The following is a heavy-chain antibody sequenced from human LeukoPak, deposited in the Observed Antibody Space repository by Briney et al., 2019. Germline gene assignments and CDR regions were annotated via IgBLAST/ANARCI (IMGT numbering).Heavy chain of an antibody. CDR3: ATTGQTTDYYYYYMDV. V-gene: IGHV1-69*02. J-gene: IGHJ6*03. CDR2: IIPILGIA. Sequence: GASVKVSCKASGGTFSSYTISWLRQAPGQGLEWMGRIIPILGIANYAQKFQGRVTITADKSTSTAYMELSSLRSEDTAVYYSATTGQTTDYYYYYMDVWGKGNTVTVSS. D-gene: IGHD1-7*01. CDR1: GGTFSSYT.